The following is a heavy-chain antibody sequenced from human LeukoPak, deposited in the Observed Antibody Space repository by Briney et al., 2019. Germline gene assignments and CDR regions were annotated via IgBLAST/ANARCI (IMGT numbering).Heavy chain of an antibody. CDR3: TREDRDTFDI. Sequence: SQTLSLTCAISGDSVSNNIAAWTWIRQSPSRGLEWLGRTYYRSKWYNDYAVSVRGRITVNPDTSKNQFPLQLNSVTPEDTAVYYCTREDRDTFDIWGQGTVVTVSS. CDR2: TYYRSKWYN. CDR1: GDSVSNNIAA. V-gene: IGHV6-1*01. J-gene: IGHJ3*02.